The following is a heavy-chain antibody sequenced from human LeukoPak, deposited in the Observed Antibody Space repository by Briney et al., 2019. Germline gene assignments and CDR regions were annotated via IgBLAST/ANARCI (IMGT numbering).Heavy chain of an antibody. CDR1: GYTLTDYY. J-gene: IGHJ4*02. CDR2: INPNSGVT. Sequence: ASVKVSCKASGYTLTDYYIHWVRQAPGQGLEWMGWINPNSGVTNYAQKFQGRVTLTRDTPISTAYTEVSRLRSDDTAVYYCARAHMTTVTLGDYWGQGSLVTVSS. V-gene: IGHV1-2*02. CDR3: ARAHMTTVTLGDY. D-gene: IGHD4-11*01.